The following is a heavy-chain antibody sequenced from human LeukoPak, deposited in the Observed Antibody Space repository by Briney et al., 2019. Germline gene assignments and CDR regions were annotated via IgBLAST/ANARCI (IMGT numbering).Heavy chain of an antibody. Sequence: GGSLRLSCAASGFTFSSYSMNWVRQAPGKGLEWVSYISSSSSTIYYADSVKGRFTISRDNSKNTLYLQMSSLRAEDTAVYYCAKPLYSGSYHIYYYYYMDVWGKGTTVTVSS. V-gene: IGHV3-48*01. CDR3: AKPLYSGSYHIYYYYYMDV. CDR2: ISSSSSTI. CDR1: GFTFSSYS. D-gene: IGHD1-26*01. J-gene: IGHJ6*03.